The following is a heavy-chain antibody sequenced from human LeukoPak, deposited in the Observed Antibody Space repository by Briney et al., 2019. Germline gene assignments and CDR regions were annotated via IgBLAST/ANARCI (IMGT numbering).Heavy chain of an antibody. Sequence: SGRSLRLSCTASGSTFSTYPMTWVRQAPGQGLEWVSAISGNSVTIYYADSVKGRFTISRDNSKNTLYLQMYSLRAEDTAVYYCAKILSGTYSFDLWGQGTLVTVSS. CDR1: GSTFSTYP. J-gene: IGHJ4*02. CDR3: AKILSGTYSFDL. V-gene: IGHV3-23*01. CDR2: ISGNSVTI. D-gene: IGHD1-26*01.